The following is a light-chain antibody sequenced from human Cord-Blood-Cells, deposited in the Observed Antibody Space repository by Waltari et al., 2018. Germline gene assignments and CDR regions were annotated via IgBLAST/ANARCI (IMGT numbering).Light chain of an antibody. CDR3: QQYYSTPYT. CDR2: WAS. CDR1: QSVLYSSNNKNY. Sequence: DIVMTQSPDSLAVSLGERATINCKSSQSVLYSSNNKNYLAWYQQKPGQPPKLLIYWASTRESGVPDLFSGSGSGTDFTLTISRLQAEDVAVYYCQQYYSTPYTFGQGTKLEIK. J-gene: IGKJ2*01. V-gene: IGKV4-1*01.